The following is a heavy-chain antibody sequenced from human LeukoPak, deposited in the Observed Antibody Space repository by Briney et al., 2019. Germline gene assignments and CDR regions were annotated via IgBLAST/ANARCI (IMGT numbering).Heavy chain of an antibody. V-gene: IGHV4-59*08. CDR3: ARHRSRTSGCDY. D-gene: IGHD6-19*01. J-gene: IGHJ4*02. CDR2: IHYSGNT. Sequence: SETLSLTCTMSGGSISSYYWSWIRQPPGKGLEWIGSIHYSGNTRNNPSLKSRLRLSVDMSKNQLSLRLSSVTAADTAVYYCARHRSRTSGCDYWSQGTLVSVSS. CDR1: GGSISSYY.